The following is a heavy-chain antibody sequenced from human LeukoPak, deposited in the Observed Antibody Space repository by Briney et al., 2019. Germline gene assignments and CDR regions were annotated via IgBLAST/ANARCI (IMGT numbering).Heavy chain of an antibody. CDR3: AASIAVAGRFDY. Sequence: KPLQTLSLTCAISGDTVSSNNAAWNWIRQSPSRGLEWLGRTYYRSKWYNDYAVSVISRITINPDTSKNQFSLQLNSVTPEDTAVYYCAASIAVAGRFDYWGQGTLVTVSS. CDR2: TYYRSKWYN. CDR1: GDTVSSNNAA. J-gene: IGHJ4*02. V-gene: IGHV6-1*01. D-gene: IGHD6-19*01.